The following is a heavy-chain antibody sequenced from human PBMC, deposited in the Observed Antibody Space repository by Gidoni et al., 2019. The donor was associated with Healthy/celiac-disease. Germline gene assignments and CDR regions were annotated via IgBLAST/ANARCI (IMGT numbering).Heavy chain of an antibody. Sequence: QVQLQESGPGLVKPSQTLSLTCPVSGGSISSGGYYWSWIRQHPGKGLEWIGYIYYSGSTYYNPSLKSRVTISVDTSKNQFSLKLSSVTAADTAVYYCARGGLFLNDDAFDIWGQGTMVTVSS. J-gene: IGHJ3*02. D-gene: IGHD3-16*01. CDR2: IYYSGST. CDR3: ARGGLFLNDDAFDI. V-gene: IGHV4-31*03. CDR1: GGSISSGGYY.